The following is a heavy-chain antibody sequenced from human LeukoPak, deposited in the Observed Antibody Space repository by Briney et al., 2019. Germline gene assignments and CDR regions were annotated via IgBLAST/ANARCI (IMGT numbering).Heavy chain of an antibody. V-gene: IGHV3-30*02. J-gene: IGHJ4*02. CDR1: GFTFSSYG. CDR2: IRYDGSNK. Sequence: GGSLRLSCAASGFTFSSYGMHWVRQAPGKGLEWVAFIRYDGSNKYYADSVKGRFTISRDNSKNTLYLQMNSLRAEDTAVYYCAKETRRETTVVTPGYVYDYWGQGTLVTVSS. CDR3: AKETRRETTVVTPGYVYDY. D-gene: IGHD4-23*01.